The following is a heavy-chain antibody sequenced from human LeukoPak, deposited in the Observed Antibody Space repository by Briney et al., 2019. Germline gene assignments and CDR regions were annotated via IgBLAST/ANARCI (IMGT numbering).Heavy chain of an antibody. V-gene: IGHV4-39*07. D-gene: IGHD6-13*01. CDR2: IYYSGST. Sequence: PSETLSLTCTVSGGSISSGSYYWSWIRQPAGKGLEWIGSIYYSGSTYYNPSLKSRVTISVDTSKNQFSLKLSSVTAADTAVYYCASRPGQQLVHYYYYGMDVWGQGTTVTVSS. CDR3: ASRPGQQLVHYYYYGMDV. J-gene: IGHJ6*02. CDR1: GGSISSGSYY.